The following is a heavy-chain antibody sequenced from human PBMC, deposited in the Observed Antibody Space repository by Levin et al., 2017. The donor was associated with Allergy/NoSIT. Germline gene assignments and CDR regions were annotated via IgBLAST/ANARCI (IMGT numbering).Heavy chain of an antibody. CDR1: GGSISSSSYY. D-gene: IGHD3-22*01. V-gene: IGHV4-39*01. CDR3: ARHPYDSSGYLGP. Sequence: SETLSLTCTVSGGSISSSSYYWGWIRQPPGKGLEWIGSIYYSGSTYYNPSLKSRVTISVDTSKNQFSLKLSSVTAADTAVYYCARHPYDSSGYLGPWGQGTLVTVSS. CDR2: IYYSGST. J-gene: IGHJ5*02.